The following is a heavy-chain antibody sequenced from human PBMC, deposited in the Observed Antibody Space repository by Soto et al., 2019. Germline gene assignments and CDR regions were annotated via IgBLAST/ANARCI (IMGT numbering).Heavy chain of an antibody. CDR3: ATETRSTIFGVFSHNWVDP. V-gene: IGHV3-23*01. J-gene: IGHJ5*02. Sequence: GGSLRLSCAASGFTFSSYAISWVRQAPGKGLEWVSAISGSGGSTYYADSVKGRFTISRDNSKNTLYLQMNSLRAEDTAVYYCATETRSTIFGVFSHNWVDPWGQRPLVTVSS. CDR1: GFTFSSYA. CDR2: ISGSGGST. D-gene: IGHD3-3*01.